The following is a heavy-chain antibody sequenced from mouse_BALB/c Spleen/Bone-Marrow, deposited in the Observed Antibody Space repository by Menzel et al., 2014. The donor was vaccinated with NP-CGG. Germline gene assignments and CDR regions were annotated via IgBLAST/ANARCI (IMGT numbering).Heavy chain of an antibody. V-gene: IGHV14-3*02. CDR2: IDPANGNT. D-gene: IGHD1-2*01. J-gene: IGHJ4*01. Sequence: VQLQQPGAELVKPGASVKLSCTASGFNIKDTYMHWVKQRPEQGLEWIGRIDPANGNTKYDPKFQGKATITTDTSSNTAYLQVSSLTSEDATVYYCASATTATYEAMEYWGQGPSVTVPS. CDR3: ASATTATYEAMEY. CDR1: GFNIKDTY.